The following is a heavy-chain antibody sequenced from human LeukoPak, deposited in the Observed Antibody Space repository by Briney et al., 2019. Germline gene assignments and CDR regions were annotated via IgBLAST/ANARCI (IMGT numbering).Heavy chain of an antibody. J-gene: IGHJ3*02. D-gene: IGHD1-26*01. V-gene: IGHV1-24*01. CDR3: ATDLEVGAIRDAFDI. CDR1: GYTLTELS. CDR2: FDPEDGET. Sequence: ASVKVSCKVSGYTLTELSMHWVRQAPGKGLEWMGGFDPEDGETIYAQKLQGRVTMTEDTSTDTAYMELSSLRSEDTAVYYCATDLEVGAIRDAFDIWGQGTMVTVSS.